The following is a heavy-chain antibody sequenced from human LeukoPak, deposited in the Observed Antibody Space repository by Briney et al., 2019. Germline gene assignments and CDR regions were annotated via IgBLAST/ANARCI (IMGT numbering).Heavy chain of an antibody. J-gene: IGHJ4*02. CDR1: GGTFSSYA. V-gene: IGHV1-69*13. Sequence: SVKVSCKASGGTFSSYAISWVRQAPGQGLEWMGGIIPIFGTANYAQKFQGRVTITADESTSTAYMELSSLRSEDTAVYYCARVPLNDYGDYYVYYFDYWGQGTLVTVSS. CDR2: IIPIFGTA. CDR3: ARVPLNDYGDYYVYYFDY. D-gene: IGHD4-17*01.